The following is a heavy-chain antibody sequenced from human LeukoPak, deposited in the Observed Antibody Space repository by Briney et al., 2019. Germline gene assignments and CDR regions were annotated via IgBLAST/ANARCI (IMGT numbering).Heavy chain of an antibody. CDR3: AKDVGAFDSSGYYDY. CDR2: ISGNGGDR. Sequence: PGGSLRLSCAASGFTVSSNYMSWVRQAPGKGLEWVSLISGNGGDRIYADSVKGRFTISRDNSKNSLYLEMNSLRTEDTALYYCAKDVGAFDSSGYYDYWGQGTLVTVSS. CDR1: GFTVSSNY. J-gene: IGHJ4*02. D-gene: IGHD3-22*01. V-gene: IGHV3-43*02.